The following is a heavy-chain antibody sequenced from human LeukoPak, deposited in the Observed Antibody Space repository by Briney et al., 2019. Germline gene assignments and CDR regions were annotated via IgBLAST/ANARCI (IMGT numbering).Heavy chain of an antibody. CDR1: GGTFSNYV. V-gene: IGHV1-69*06. Sequence: SVKVSCKTSGGTFSNYVLSWVRQAPGQGLEWMGGIIPIFGTATYAQKFLGRATITADKSTNTAYMELSSLKSEDTAVYYCARGEPSYSSSIYWGQGTLVTVSS. J-gene: IGHJ4*02. D-gene: IGHD6-6*01. CDR2: IIPIFGTA. CDR3: ARGEPSYSSSIY.